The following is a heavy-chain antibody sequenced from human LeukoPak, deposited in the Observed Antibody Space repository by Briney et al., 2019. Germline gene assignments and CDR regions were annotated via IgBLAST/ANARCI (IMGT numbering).Heavy chain of an antibody. Sequence: TGGSLRLSCAASGFTVSSNYISGVRQAPRKGLEWVAGVYSGGSTSYADSVKGRFTISRHNSKNTLYLQMNSLRAEDTAVYYCAGSYYDSSGSTAYWGQGTLVTVSS. J-gene: IGHJ4*02. D-gene: IGHD3-22*01. CDR2: VYSGGST. V-gene: IGHV3-53*04. CDR3: AGSYYDSSGSTAY. CDR1: GFTVSSNY.